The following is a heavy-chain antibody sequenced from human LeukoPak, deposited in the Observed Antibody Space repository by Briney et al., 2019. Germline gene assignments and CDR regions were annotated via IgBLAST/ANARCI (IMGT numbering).Heavy chain of an antibody. CDR1: GGTFSSYA. V-gene: IGHV1-69*13. Sequence: SVKVSCKASGGTFSSYAISWVRQAPGQGLEWMGGIIPIFGTANYAQKFQGRVTITADESTSTAYMKLSSLRSEDTAVYYCAVSSWSQRRMDVWGQGTTVTVSS. J-gene: IGHJ6*02. CDR2: IIPIFGTA. D-gene: IGHD6-13*01. CDR3: AVSSWSQRRMDV.